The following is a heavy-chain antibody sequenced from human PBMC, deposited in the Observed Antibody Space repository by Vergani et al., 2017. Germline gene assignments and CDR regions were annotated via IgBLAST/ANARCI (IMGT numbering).Heavy chain of an antibody. D-gene: IGHD3-16*01. CDR1: GFTLQAFA. V-gene: IGHV3-9*01. CDR3: VKDNDYDADGPFDL. J-gene: IGHJ2*01. Sequence: VEAGGGLVQPGGSLRLSCTASGFTLQAFAFHWVRQVPGRGLEWVSGIERNYGVKNGNSFEGRFSISRDNAKKAVFLQMNNLRHEDTALSFCVKDNDYDADGPFDLWGRGTLFTVSS. CDR2: IERNYGVK.